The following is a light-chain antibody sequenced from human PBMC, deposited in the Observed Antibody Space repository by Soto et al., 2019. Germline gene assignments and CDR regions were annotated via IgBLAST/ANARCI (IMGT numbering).Light chain of an antibody. J-gene: IGKJ3*01. CDR1: QSVSSSY. V-gene: IGKV3-20*01. Sequence: EIVLTPSPGTLSLSPGERATLSCRASQSVSSSYLAWYQQKPGQAPRLLIYGASSRATGIPDRFSGSGSGTDFTLTISRLEPEDFAVYYCQQYGRSPLTFGPGTKVDLE. CDR2: GAS. CDR3: QQYGRSPLT.